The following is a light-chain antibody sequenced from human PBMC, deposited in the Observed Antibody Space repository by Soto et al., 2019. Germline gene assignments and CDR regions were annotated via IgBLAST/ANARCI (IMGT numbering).Light chain of an antibody. J-gene: IGKJ1*01. CDR2: DAS. CDR1: QSISSW. CDR3: QQYNSFTWT. V-gene: IGKV1-5*01. Sequence: DIQMTQSPSTLSASVGDRVTITCRASQSISSWLAWYQQRPGKAPKLLIYDASSLESGVPSRFSGSGSGTEFTLTISSLQPDDFATYYCQQYNSFTWTFGQGT.